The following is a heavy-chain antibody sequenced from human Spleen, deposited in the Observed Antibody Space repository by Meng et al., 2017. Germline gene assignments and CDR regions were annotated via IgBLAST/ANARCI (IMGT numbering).Heavy chain of an antibody. V-gene: IGHV3-30*01. CDR3: ARQSEEGWLQLEAFDI. D-gene: IGHD5-24*01. CDR1: GFTFSSYA. J-gene: IGHJ3*02. CDR2: ISYDGSNK. Sequence: GESLKISCAASGFTFSSYAMHWVRQAPGKGLEWVAVISYDGSNKYYADSVKGRFTISRDNSKNTLYLQMNSLRAEDTAVYYCARQSEEGWLQLEAFDIWGQGTMVTVSS.